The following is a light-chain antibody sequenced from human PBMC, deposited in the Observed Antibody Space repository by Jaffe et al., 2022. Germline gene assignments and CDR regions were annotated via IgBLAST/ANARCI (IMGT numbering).Light chain of an antibody. CDR3: SSFTTSSTLL. Sequence: QSALTQPASVSGSPGQSITISCTGTSSDVGSYNYVSWYQQHPGKAPKLMIYEVSNRPSGVSSRFSGSKSGNTASLTISGLQPEDEADYYCSSFTTSSTLLFGGGTTLTVL. CDR2: EVS. CDR1: SSDVGSYNY. J-gene: IGLJ2*01. V-gene: IGLV2-14*01.